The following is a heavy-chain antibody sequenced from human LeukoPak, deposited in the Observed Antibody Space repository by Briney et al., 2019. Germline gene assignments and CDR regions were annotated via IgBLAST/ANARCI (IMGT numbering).Heavy chain of an antibody. V-gene: IGHV3-30-3*01. Sequence: GGSLRLSCAASGFTFSDYAMHWVRQAPGKGLEWVAVLSYGGTNKYYAGSVKGRFTISRDNSKNTMFLQMNSLRAEDTAVYYCARGGGKSSGYFDFWGQGTPVTVSS. J-gene: IGHJ4*02. CDR1: GFTFSDYA. CDR3: ARGGGKSSGYFDF. D-gene: IGHD3-22*01. CDR2: LSYGGTNK.